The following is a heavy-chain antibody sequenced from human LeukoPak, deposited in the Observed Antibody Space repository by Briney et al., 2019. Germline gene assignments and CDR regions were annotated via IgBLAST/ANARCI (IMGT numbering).Heavy chain of an antibody. Sequence: NPSETLSLTCTVSGGSISSYYWSWIRQPPGKGLEWIGYIYYSGSTNYNPSLKSRVTISVDTSKNQFSLKLSSVTAADTAVYYCARDRGYDILTGYYLAFDIWGQGTMVTVSS. J-gene: IGHJ3*02. CDR3: ARDRGYDILTGYYLAFDI. CDR1: GGSISSYY. D-gene: IGHD3-9*01. CDR2: IYYSGST. V-gene: IGHV4-59*01.